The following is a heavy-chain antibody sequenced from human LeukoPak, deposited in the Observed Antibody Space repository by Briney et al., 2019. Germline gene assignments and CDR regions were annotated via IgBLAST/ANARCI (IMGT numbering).Heavy chain of an antibody. Sequence: AGGSLRLSCATSGFTFSSYWMSWVRQAPGKGLEWVANIKQDGSEKYYVDSVKGRFTISRDNAKNSLYLQMNSLRAEDTAVYYCARDNSWDGRKAFYYFDYWGQGTLVTVSS. D-gene: IGHD2-15*01. J-gene: IGHJ4*02. CDR1: GFTFSSYW. V-gene: IGHV3-7*01. CDR3: ARDNSWDGRKAFYYFDY. CDR2: IKQDGSEK.